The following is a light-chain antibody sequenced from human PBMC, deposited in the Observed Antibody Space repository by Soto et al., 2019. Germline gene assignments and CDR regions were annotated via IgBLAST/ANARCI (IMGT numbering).Light chain of an antibody. Sequence: QSALTQPASVSGSPGQSITISCTGTSGDIGSYNRVSWYQQHPGKAPKLIIYEITDRPSGVSNRFSGSKSGNTASLTISGLQDEDEDEYYCSSYKNINTRACVFGTGTKLTVL. CDR3: SSYKNINTRACV. V-gene: IGLV2-14*01. J-gene: IGLJ1*01. CDR2: EIT. CDR1: SGDIGSYNR.